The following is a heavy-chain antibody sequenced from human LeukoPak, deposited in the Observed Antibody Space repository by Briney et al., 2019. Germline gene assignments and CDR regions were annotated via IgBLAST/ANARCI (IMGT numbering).Heavy chain of an antibody. Sequence: GGSLRLSCAASGFTFASYAMSWVRQAPGKGLEWVSAISGSGGSTKYADSVKGRFTIFRDNSKNTLFLQMNSLRAEDTAVYYCAKTDSSIALSSSFDYWGQGTLVTVSS. CDR1: GFTFASYA. CDR2: ISGSGGST. CDR3: AKTDSSIALSSSFDY. D-gene: IGHD2/OR15-2a*01. J-gene: IGHJ4*02. V-gene: IGHV3-23*01.